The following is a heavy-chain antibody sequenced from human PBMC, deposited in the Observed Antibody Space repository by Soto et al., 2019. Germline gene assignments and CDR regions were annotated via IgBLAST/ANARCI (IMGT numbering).Heavy chain of an antibody. CDR2: IYYSGST. CDR3: ARHFKTGYSSLGY. D-gene: IGHD3-9*01. CDR1: GGSISSYY. J-gene: IGHJ4*02. V-gene: IGHV4-59*08. Sequence: QVQLQESGPGLVKPSETLSLTCTVSGGSISSYYWSWIRQPPGKGLEWIGYIYYSGSTNYNPSLKSRVTTAVDTSKNQFSLKLSSVTAADTAVYYCARHFKTGYSSLGYWGQGTLVTVSS.